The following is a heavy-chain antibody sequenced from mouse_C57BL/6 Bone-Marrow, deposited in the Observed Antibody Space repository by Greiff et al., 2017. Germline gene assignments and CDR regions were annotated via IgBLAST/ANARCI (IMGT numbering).Heavy chain of an antibody. CDR2: IHPNSGST. CDR3: ARLARDY. CDR1: GYTFTSYW. J-gene: IGHJ2*01. D-gene: IGHD3-3*01. V-gene: IGHV1-64*01. Sequence: QVHVKQSGAELVKPGASVKLSCKASGYTFTSYWMHWVKQRPGQGLEWIGMIHPNSGSTNYNEKFKSKATLTVDKSSSTAYMQLSSLTSEDSAVYYCARLARDYWGQGTTLTVSS.